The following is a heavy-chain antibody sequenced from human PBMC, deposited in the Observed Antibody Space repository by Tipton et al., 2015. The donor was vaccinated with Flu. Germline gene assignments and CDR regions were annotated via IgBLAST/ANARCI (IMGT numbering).Heavy chain of an antibody. CDR1: SGSIRSTNYF. CDR2: VYPSGTT. V-gene: IGHV4-39*01. D-gene: IGHD3-3*02. Sequence: TLSLTCTVSSGSIRSTNYFCAWIRQPPGKRLELIGSVYPSGTTYYNPSLKSRVTISVDTSKSQFSLKLRSVTAADTAVYYCARDIFGYGNFDSWGQGTLVTVSS. J-gene: IGHJ4*02. CDR3: ARDIFGYGNFDS.